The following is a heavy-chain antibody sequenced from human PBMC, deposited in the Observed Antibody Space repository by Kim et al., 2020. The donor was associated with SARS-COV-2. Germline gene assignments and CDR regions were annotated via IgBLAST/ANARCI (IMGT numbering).Heavy chain of an antibody. Sequence: GGSLRLSCAASGFTFSSYGMHWVRQAPGKGLEWVAVIWYDGSNKYYADSVKGRFTISRDNSKNTLYLQMNSLRAEDTAVYYCAKDPQPPDYRIAYYYGMDVWGQGTTVTLSS. CDR1: GFTFSSYG. J-gene: IGHJ6*02. V-gene: IGHV3-33*06. CDR3: AKDPQPPDYRIAYYYGMDV. CDR2: IWYDGSNK. D-gene: IGHD4-4*01.